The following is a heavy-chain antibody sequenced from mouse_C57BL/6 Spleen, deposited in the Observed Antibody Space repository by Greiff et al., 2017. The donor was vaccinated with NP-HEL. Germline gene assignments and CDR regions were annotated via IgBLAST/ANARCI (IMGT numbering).Heavy chain of an antibody. D-gene: IGHD2-5*01. J-gene: IGHJ2*01. V-gene: IGHV1-52*01. Sequence: QVQLKQPGAELVRPGSSVKLSCKASGYTFTSYWMHWVKQRPIQGLEWIGNIDPSDSETHYNQKFKDKATLTVDKSSSTAYMQLSNLTSEDSAVYYCASEDSNYDYWGQGTTLTVSS. CDR3: ASEDSNYDY. CDR1: GYTFTSYW. CDR2: IDPSDSET.